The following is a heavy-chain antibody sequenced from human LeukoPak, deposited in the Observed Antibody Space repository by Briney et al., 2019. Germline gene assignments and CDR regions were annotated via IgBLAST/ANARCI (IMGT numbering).Heavy chain of an antibody. V-gene: IGHV3-23*01. CDR1: GFTFNSYA. CDR2: ISGSGGGT. Sequence: GGSLRLSCGASGFTFNSYAVSWVRQAPGKGLEWVSAISGSGGGTYYADSVKGRFTISRDNSKNTVYLQMNSLSAEDTAVYYCAKTTTGYSSGRYPGWPVDCWGQGTLVTVSS. D-gene: IGHD6-19*01. CDR3: AKTTTGYSSGRYPGWPVDC. J-gene: IGHJ4*02.